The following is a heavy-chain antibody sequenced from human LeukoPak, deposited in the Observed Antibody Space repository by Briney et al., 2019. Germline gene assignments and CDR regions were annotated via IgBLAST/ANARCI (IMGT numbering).Heavy chain of an antibody. CDR2: MKGDGSGK. D-gene: IGHD1/OR15-1a*01. Sequence: GESLTLSCAASGFTFSGSWLSWVRQAPGKGREWVATMKGDGSGKSYVDSVKGRFAISRDDAKSSLFLQMDSLRSEDTAVYYCTKNTPDYWGQGTLVTVSS. CDR3: TKNTPDY. CDR1: GFTFSGSW. V-gene: IGHV3-7*01. J-gene: IGHJ4*02.